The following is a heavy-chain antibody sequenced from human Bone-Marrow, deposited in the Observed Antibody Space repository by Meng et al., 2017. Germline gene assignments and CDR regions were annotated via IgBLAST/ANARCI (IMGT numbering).Heavy chain of an antibody. CDR2: INPNSGGT. J-gene: IGHJ4*02. Sequence: GQLVQSWAEVKEPGASGKVSCKASGYTFTGYYMHWVRQAPGQGLEWMGRINPNSGGTNYAQKFQGRVTMTRDTSISTAYMELSRLRSDDTAVYYCARDPDVDTARGDYWGQGTLVTVSS. CDR1: GYTFTGYY. D-gene: IGHD5-18*01. V-gene: IGHV1-2*06. CDR3: ARDPDVDTARGDY.